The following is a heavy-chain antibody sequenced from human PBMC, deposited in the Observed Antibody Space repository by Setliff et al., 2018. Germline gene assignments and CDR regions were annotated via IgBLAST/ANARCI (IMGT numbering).Heavy chain of an antibody. CDR3: AREQSNYDFWSGYYGSYYYYMDV. J-gene: IGHJ6*03. CDR1: GGSIRSGSYY. CDR2: IYTSGST. Sequence: SETLSLTCTVSGGSIRSGSYYWSWIRQPAGKGLEWIGHIYTSGSTNYNPSLKSRVTISVDTSKNQFSLKLSSVTAADTAVYYCAREQSNYDFWSGYYGSYYYYMDVWGKGTTVTVSS. D-gene: IGHD3-3*01. V-gene: IGHV4-61*09.